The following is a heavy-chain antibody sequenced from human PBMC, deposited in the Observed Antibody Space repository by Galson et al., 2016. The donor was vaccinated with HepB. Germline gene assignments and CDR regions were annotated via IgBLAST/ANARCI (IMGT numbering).Heavy chain of an antibody. V-gene: IGHV3-21*01. CDR3: ARADSVFDY. J-gene: IGHJ4*02. CDR2: ISSSSTYI. D-gene: IGHD2-15*01. Sequence: ISSSSTYIYYADSVKGRFTISRDNAKNSLYLQMNSLRAEDTAVYYCARADSVFDYWGQGTLVTVSS.